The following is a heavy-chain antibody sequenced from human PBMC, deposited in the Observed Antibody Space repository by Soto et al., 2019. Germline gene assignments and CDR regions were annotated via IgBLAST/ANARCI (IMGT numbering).Heavy chain of an antibody. J-gene: IGHJ5*02. CDR3: ARNRLLWFEDFDP. Sequence: QLVQSGAEVKKPGASVKVSCKASGYSFQTYSIHWVRQAPGQRLEWMGSINAGRGNAKYSPKFQDRVTITRDTSATTAYMELSSLRSEDTAVYFCARNRLLWFEDFDPWGQGTLVTVSS. D-gene: IGHD3-10*01. CDR1: GYSFQTYS. V-gene: IGHV1-3*01. CDR2: INAGRGNA.